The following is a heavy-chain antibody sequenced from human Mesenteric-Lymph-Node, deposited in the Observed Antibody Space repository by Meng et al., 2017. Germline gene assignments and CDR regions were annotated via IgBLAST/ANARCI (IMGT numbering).Heavy chain of an antibody. CDR2: INPNRGGT. Sequence: ASVKVSCKASGYTFTGYYMHWVRPAPGQGLEWMGWINPNRGGTNYAQKFQGRVTMTRDTSISTAYMELSRLRSDDTAVYYCARSEHGWYGDAFDIWGQGTMVTVSS. CDR3: ARSEHGWYGDAFDI. J-gene: IGHJ3*02. D-gene: IGHD6-19*01. CDR1: GYTFTGYY. V-gene: IGHV1-2*02.